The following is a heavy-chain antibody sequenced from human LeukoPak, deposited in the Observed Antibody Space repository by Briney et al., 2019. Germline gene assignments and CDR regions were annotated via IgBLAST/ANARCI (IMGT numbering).Heavy chain of an antibody. J-gene: IGHJ4*02. CDR1: GYTFTSYG. Sequence: EASVNVSCKASGYTFTSYGISWVRPAPGQGLEWMGRIIPILGIANYAQKFQGRVTITADKSTSTAYMELSSLRSEDTAVYYCARDKEGIVGSDYWGQGTLVTVSS. CDR3: ARDKEGIVGSDY. CDR2: IIPILGIA. D-gene: IGHD1-26*01. V-gene: IGHV1-69*04.